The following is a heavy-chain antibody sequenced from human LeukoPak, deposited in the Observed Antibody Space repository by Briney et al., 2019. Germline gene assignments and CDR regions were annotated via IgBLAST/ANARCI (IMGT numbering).Heavy chain of an antibody. CDR3: AREQQWLDY. V-gene: IGHV3-48*03. CDR2: ISSSGSTI. CDR1: GFTFSSYE. Sequence: GGSLRLSCAASGFTFSSYEVNWVRQAPGKGLEWVSYISSSGSTIYYADSVKGRFTVSRDNAKNSLYLHMNSLRAEDTAVYYCAREQQWLDYCGQGTLVTVSS. J-gene: IGHJ4*02. D-gene: IGHD6-19*01.